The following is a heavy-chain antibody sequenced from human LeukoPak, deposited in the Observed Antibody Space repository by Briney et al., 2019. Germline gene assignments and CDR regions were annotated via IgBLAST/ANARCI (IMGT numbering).Heavy chain of an antibody. J-gene: IGHJ4*02. D-gene: IGHD4-17*01. CDR1: GYTFTVYY. V-gene: IGHV1-2*02. Sequence: ASVTVSCKASGYTFTVYYMHWVRQAPGQGLEWMGWINPNSGGTNYAQKFQGRVTMTRDTSISTAYMELSRLRSDDAAVYYCAVIPTVTTTGSNYWGQGTLVTVSS. CDR2: INPNSGGT. CDR3: AVIPTVTTTGSNY.